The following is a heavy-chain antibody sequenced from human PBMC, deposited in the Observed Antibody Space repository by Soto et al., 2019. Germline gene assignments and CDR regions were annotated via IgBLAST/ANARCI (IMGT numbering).Heavy chain of an antibody. V-gene: IGHV3-49*04. D-gene: IGHD2-15*01. J-gene: IGHJ6*02. CDR3: SRQVVGSYFYGIDV. CDR1: EFIFDNNA. Sequence: GGALRLSCSGSEFIFDNNALSWVRQAPGKGLEWVGFIRSKGYGRTTEYAASVDGRFTISRDDSKSIAYLQMNNVKTEDTAVYRCSRQVVGSYFYGIDVRGEGTSVPAS. CDR2: IRSKGYGRTT.